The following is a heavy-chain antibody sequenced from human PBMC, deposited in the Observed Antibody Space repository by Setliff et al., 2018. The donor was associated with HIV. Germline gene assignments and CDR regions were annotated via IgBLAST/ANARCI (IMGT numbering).Heavy chain of an antibody. V-gene: IGHV4-59*01. CDR2: AFYTGSA. CDR1: GDSFSNYY. Sequence: SETLSLTCTVSGDSFSNYYWSWIRQPPGKGLEWIGYAFYTGSATYNPSLKSRVSISVDRSTNRFSLMLHSVTAADTAVYYCARGPSGGGFYYMDVWGKGTTVT. CDR3: ARGPSGGGFYYMDV. D-gene: IGHD2-15*01. J-gene: IGHJ6*03.